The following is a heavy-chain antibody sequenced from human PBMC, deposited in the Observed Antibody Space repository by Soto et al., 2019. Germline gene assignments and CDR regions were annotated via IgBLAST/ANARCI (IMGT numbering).Heavy chain of an antibody. J-gene: IGHJ4*02. CDR3: ARVGSGYSRFDY. CDR1: GGSISSGGYY. Sequence: PSETLSLTCTVSGGSISSGGYYWSWIRQHPGKGLEWIGYIYYSGSTYYNPSLKSRVTISVDTSKNQFSLKLSSVTAADTAVYYCARVGSGYSRFDYWGQGTLVTVSS. CDR2: IYYSGST. D-gene: IGHD3-22*01. V-gene: IGHV4-31*03.